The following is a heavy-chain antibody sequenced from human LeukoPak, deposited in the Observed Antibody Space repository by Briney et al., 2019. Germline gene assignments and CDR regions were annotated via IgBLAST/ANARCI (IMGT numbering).Heavy chain of an antibody. V-gene: IGHV3-74*01. CDR2: IKSDGSSS. CDR3: VRDLDLGGYSSFEY. D-gene: IGHD4-23*01. J-gene: IGHJ4*02. CDR1: GFTFSSYW. Sequence: GGSLRLSCATSGFTFSSYWMHWVRQAPGTGLVWVSRIKSDGSSSTDADSVKGRFTISRDNAKNSLYLQMNTLRAEDTAVYYCVRDLDLGGYSSFEYWGQGTLVTVSS.